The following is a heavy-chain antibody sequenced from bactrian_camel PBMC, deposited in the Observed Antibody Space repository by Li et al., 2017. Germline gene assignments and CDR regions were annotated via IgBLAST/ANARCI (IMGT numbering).Heavy chain of an antibody. CDR3: AKVRYGEAWHFDY. J-gene: IGHJ4*01. CDR1: GATYAFYC. V-gene: IGHV3S53*01. CDR2: IDHDGTT. Sequence: HVQLVESGGGSVQAGGSLRLECDVSGATYAFYCMGWFRQGADKEREGVASIDHDGTTTYADAVKGRFTISRDNAKNTLFLQLNSLKGEDTAIYYCAKVRYGEAWHFDYWGQGTQVTVS. D-gene: IGHD7*01.